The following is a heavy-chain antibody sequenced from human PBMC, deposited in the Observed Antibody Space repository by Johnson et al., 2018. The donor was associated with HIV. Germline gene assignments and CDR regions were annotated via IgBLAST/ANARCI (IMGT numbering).Heavy chain of an antibody. V-gene: IGHV3-7*05. J-gene: IGHJ3*02. CDR2: IKQDGREK. Sequence: MQLVESGGGLVQPGGSLRLSCAASGFTFSSYWMSWVRQAPGKGLERVANIKQDGREKYYVDSVKGRFPISRDNAKNSLYLQMNSLRAEDTAVYYCARDEAAVRMVANDAFDIWGQGTMVTVSS. D-gene: IGHD6-13*01. CDR1: GFTFSSYW. CDR3: ARDEAAVRMVANDAFDI.